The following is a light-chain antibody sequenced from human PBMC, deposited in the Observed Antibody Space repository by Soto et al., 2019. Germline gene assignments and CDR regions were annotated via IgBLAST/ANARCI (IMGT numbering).Light chain of an antibody. CDR2: GAS. V-gene: IGKV3-20*01. CDR1: QSVSSTY. J-gene: IGKJ1*01. CDR3: QQYGSSPAA. Sequence: EIVLTQSPGTLSLSPGERATLPCRASQSVSSTYLAWYQQKPGQAPRLLIYGASSRATGIPDRFSGSGSGTDFTLTISRLEPEDGAVYYCQQYGSSPAAFGQGTKVEI.